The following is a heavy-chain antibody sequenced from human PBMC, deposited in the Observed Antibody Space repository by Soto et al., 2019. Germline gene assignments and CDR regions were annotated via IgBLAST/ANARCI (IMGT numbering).Heavy chain of an antibody. CDR3: ARIGGIYYGSGREFDY. CDR1: GGSISSSSYY. CDR2: IYDSGST. J-gene: IGHJ4*02. Sequence: SETLSLTCTVSGGSISSSSYYWGWIRQPPGKGLEWIGSIYDSGSTYYNPSLKSRVTISVDTSKNQFSLKLSSVTAADTAVYYCARIGGIYYGSGREFDYWGQGTLVTVSS. D-gene: IGHD3-10*01. V-gene: IGHV4-39*01.